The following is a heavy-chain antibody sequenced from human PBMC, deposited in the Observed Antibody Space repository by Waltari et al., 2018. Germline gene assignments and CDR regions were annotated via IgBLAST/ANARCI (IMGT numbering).Heavy chain of an antibody. CDR2: IRSDGSNK. Sequence: QVQLVESGGGVVHPGGSLRLSCAASGFTFSRYDMHWARQAPGKGREWGAFIRSDGSNKYYADSVKGRFTISRDNSKNTLYLQLNSLRPEDTAVYYCGGYSIVDYWGQGTLVTVSS. CDR3: GGYSIVDY. J-gene: IGHJ4*02. V-gene: IGHV3-30*02. CDR1: GFTFSRYD. D-gene: IGHD3-22*01.